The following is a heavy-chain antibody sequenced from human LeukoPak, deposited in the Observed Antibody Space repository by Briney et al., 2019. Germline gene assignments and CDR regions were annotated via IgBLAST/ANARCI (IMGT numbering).Heavy chain of an antibody. V-gene: IGHV1-18*01. CDR2: ISAYNGNT. Sequence: ASVNVSCKASGYTFTSYGISWVRQAPGQGLEWMGWISAYNGNTNYAQKLQGRVTMTTDTSTSTAYMELRSLRSDDTAVYYCARGPYDFWSGYYDYWGQGTLVTVSS. J-gene: IGHJ4*02. CDR1: GYTFTSYG. CDR3: ARGPYDFWSGYYDY. D-gene: IGHD3-3*01.